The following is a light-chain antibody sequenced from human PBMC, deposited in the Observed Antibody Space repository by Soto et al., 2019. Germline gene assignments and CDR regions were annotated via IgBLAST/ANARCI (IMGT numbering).Light chain of an antibody. Sequence: GLTQSPATLSLSPGERATLSCRASQGVSSILLACHQQKRGQAPRLLLYGATSRATGIPDRCSGSVCGTYIPLTVSRLEPDDFAVYYYHQHCTSPTFGGGTKVEIK. V-gene: IGKV3-20*01. J-gene: IGKJ4*01. CDR2: GAT. CDR1: QGVSSIL. CDR3: HQHCTSPT.